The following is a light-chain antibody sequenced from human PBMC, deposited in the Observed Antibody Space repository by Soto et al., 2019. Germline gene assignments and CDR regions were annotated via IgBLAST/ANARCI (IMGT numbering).Light chain of an antibody. CDR3: QTYSRVPLT. Sequence: DVVMTQSPDSLALSLGERATINCKSSQSLLSSSDNRNYLAWFQQKVGQPPKLLIRWASTREAGVPDRFSASGSATDFPLTINSLQAEDVAVYFCQTYSRVPLTFGGGTKVELK. CDR1: QSLLSSSDNRNY. J-gene: IGKJ4*01. CDR2: WAS. V-gene: IGKV4-1*01.